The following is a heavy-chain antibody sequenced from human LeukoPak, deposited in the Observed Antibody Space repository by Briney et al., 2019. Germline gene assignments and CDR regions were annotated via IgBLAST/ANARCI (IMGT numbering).Heavy chain of an antibody. CDR3: ARVGYDSSGYFDTFDF. J-gene: IGHJ4*02. CDR1: GGSISSYY. V-gene: IGHV4-59*01. CDR2: IYYSGST. Sequence: SETLSLTCTVSGGSISSYYWSWIRQPPGKGLEWIGYIYYSGSTNYNPSLKSRVTISVDTSKNQFSLKLSSVTAADTAVYYCARVGYDSSGYFDTFDFWGQGTLVTVSS. D-gene: IGHD3-22*01.